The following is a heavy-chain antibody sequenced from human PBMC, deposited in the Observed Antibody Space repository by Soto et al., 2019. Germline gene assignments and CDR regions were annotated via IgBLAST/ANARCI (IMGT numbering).Heavy chain of an antibody. D-gene: IGHD6-19*01. CDR1: GFTFSTYW. CDR3: ASQGIAVAYGMDV. V-gene: IGHV3-7*01. CDR2: IKQDGGET. Sequence: GGSLRLSCVASGFTFSTYWMTWVRQAPGKGLEWVANIKQDGGETYYVDSVKGRFTISRDNAKNSLYLQMNSLRAEDTAVYYCASQGIAVAYGMDVWGQGTTVTVS. J-gene: IGHJ6*02.